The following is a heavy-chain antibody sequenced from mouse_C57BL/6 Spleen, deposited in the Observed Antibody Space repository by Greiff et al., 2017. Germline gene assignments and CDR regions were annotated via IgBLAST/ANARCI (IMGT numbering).Heavy chain of an antibody. CDR1: GFTFTDYY. CDR3: ARPPYYYGSSGGFAY. D-gene: IGHD1-1*01. CDR2: IRNKANGYTT. V-gene: IGHV7-3*01. J-gene: IGHJ3*01. Sequence: EVQLVESGGGLVQPGGSLSLSCAASGFTFTDYYMSWVRQPPGKALEWLGFIRNKANGYTTEYSASVKGRFTISRDNSQSILYLQMNALRAEDSATYYCARPPYYYGSSGGFAYWGQGTLVTVSA.